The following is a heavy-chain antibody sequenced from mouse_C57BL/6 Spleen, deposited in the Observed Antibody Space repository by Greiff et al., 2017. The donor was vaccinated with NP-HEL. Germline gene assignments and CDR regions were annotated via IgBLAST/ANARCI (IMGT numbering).Heavy chain of an antibody. V-gene: IGHV1-55*01. D-gene: IGHD1-1*01. CDR1: GYTFTSYW. J-gene: IGHJ1*03. CDR3: ARGPSFITTGVAGYFDV. CDR2: IYPGSGST. Sequence: VQLQQSGAELVKPGASVKMSCKASGYTFTSYWITWVKQRPGQGLEWIGDIYPGSGSTNYNEKFKSKATLTVDTSSSTAYMQLSSLTSEDSAVYYCARGPSFITTGVAGYFDVWGTGTTVTVSS.